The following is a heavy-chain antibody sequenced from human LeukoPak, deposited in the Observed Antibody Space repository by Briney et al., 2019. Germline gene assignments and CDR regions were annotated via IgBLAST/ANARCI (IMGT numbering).Heavy chain of an antibody. Sequence: ASVKVSRKASGYTFTGYYMHWVRQAPGQGLEWMGWINPNSGGTNYAQKFQGRVTMTRDTSISTAYMELSRLRSDDTAVYYCARVQSVAGRGYYFDYWGQGTLVTVSS. V-gene: IGHV1-2*02. CDR2: INPNSGGT. CDR3: ARVQSVAGRGYYFDY. D-gene: IGHD6-19*01. CDR1: GYTFTGYY. J-gene: IGHJ4*02.